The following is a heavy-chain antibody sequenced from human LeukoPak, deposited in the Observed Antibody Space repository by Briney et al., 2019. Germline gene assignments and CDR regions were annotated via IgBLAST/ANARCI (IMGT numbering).Heavy chain of an antibody. J-gene: IGHJ4*02. CDR3: ARDTGSTSSYGSDY. CDR2: ISSSSSTI. D-gene: IGHD2-2*01. CDR1: GFTFSSYS. V-gene: IGHV3-48*01. Sequence: GGSLRLSCAASGFTFSSYSKNWVRQAPGKGLEWFSYISSSSSTIYYADSVKGRFTISRDNAKNSLYLQMNSLRAEDTAVYYCARDTGSTSSYGSDYWGQGTLVTVSS.